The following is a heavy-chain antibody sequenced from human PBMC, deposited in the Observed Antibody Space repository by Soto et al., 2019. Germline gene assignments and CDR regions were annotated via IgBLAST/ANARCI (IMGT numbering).Heavy chain of an antibody. J-gene: IGHJ6*02. D-gene: IGHD6-13*01. CDR3: AHTVRPGYSSSWYTHYYYYGMDV. CDR2: IYPGDSDT. CDR1: GYSFTSYW. Sequence: PGESLKISCKGSGYSFTSYWIGWVRQMPGKGLESMGIIYPGDSDTRYSPSFQGQVTISADKSISTAYLQWSSLKASDTATYYCAHTVRPGYSSSWYTHYYYYGMDVWGQGTTVTVSS. V-gene: IGHV5-51*01.